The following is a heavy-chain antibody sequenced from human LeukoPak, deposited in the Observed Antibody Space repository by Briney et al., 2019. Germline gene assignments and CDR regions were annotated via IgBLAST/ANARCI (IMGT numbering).Heavy chain of an antibody. Sequence: SVKVSRKASGGTFSSYAISWVRQAPGRGLEWMGGIIPIFGTANYAQKFQGRVTITADESTSTAYMELSSLRSEDTAVYYCAREGGSSAARWLGYWGQGTLVTVSS. J-gene: IGHJ4*02. CDR3: AREGGSSAARWLGY. CDR1: GGTFSSYA. D-gene: IGHD6-6*01. CDR2: IIPIFGTA. V-gene: IGHV1-69*13.